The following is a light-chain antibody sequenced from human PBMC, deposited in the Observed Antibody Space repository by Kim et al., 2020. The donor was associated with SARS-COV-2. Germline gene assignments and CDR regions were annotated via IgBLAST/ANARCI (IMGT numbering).Light chain of an antibody. J-gene: IGLJ1*01. CDR2: DDS. CDR3: QVWDSSSDHPYV. Sequence: SYELTQPPSVSVAPGKTARITCGGNNIGSKSVHWYQQTPGQAPVLVVYDDSARPSGIPERFSGSKLGNTATLTISRVEAGDEADYYCQVWDSSSDHPYVFGTGTKGTVL. V-gene: IGLV3-21*03. CDR1: NIGSKS.